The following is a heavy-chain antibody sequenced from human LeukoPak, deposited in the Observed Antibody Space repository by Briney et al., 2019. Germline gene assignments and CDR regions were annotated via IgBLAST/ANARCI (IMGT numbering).Heavy chain of an antibody. D-gene: IGHD1-26*01. Sequence: SSETLSLTCTVSGGSISSSSYYWGWFRQPPGKGLEGMGSIYYSGSTYYNPSLKSRVTISVDTSKNQFSLKLSSVTAADTAVYYCAIFRRELLLGRVDYWGQGTLVTVSS. CDR2: IYYSGST. CDR3: AIFRRELLLGRVDY. J-gene: IGHJ4*02. V-gene: IGHV4-39*07. CDR1: GGSISSSSYY.